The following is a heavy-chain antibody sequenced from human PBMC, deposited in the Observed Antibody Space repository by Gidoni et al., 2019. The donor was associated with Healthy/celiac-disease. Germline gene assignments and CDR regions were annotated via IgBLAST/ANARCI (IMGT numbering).Heavy chain of an antibody. J-gene: IGHJ3*02. CDR3: ARVGVTMISRDAFDI. V-gene: IGHV4-59*01. CDR1: GGSISSYY. Sequence: QVQLQESGPGLVKPSETLSLTCTVSGGSISSYYWSWIRQPPGKGLEWIGYIYYSGSTNYNPSLKSRVTISVDTSKNQFSLKLSSVTAADTAVYYCARVGVTMISRDAFDIWGQGTMVTVSS. CDR2: IYYSGST. D-gene: IGHD3-22*01.